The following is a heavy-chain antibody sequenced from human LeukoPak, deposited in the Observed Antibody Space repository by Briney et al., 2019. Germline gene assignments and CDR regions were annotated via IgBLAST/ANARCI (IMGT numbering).Heavy chain of an antibody. J-gene: IGHJ5*02. V-gene: IGHV1-46*01. Sequence: DSVKVSCKASGYTFTDYYMHWVRQAPGHGLEWMGMINPRGGTTAYAQKFQGRVTMTRDTSTSTVYMGLSSLTSEDTAVYYCARDISGGSHRWFDPWGQGTLVTVAS. CDR3: ARDISGGSHRWFDP. CDR1: GYTFTDYY. D-gene: IGHD2-15*01. CDR2: INPRGGTT.